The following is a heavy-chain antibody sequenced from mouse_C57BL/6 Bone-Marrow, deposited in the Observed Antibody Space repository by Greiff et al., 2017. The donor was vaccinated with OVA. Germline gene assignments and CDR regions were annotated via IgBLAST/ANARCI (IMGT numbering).Heavy chain of an antibody. CDR3: ARHDTTVVATEYFDY. Sequence: EVQGVESGGDLVKPGGSLKLSCAASGFTFSSYGMSWVRQTPDKRLEWVATISSGGSYTYYPDSVKGRFTISRDNAKNTLYLQMSSLKSEDTAMYYCARHDTTVVATEYFDYWGQGTTLTVSS. V-gene: IGHV5-6*01. D-gene: IGHD1-1*01. J-gene: IGHJ2*01. CDR2: ISSGGSYT. CDR1: GFTFSSYG.